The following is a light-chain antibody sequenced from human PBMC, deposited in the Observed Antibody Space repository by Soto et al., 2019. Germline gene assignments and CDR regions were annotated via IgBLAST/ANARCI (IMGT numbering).Light chain of an antibody. CDR3: MQSTQLPPT. J-gene: IGKJ5*01. CDR1: QSLLHITGETF. Sequence: DVVMTQNPLSLSVAPGQPASISCKSSQSLLHITGETFLFWYLQEPGQSPQLLIYEVSTRVSGVPDRFSGSGSGTDFTLEISRVETDDVGIHYCMQSTQLPPTFGQGTLLEI. CDR2: EVS. V-gene: IGKV2D-29*02.